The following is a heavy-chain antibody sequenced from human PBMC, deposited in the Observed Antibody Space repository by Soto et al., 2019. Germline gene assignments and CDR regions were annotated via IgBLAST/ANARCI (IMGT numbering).Heavy chain of an antibody. CDR1: GGSISSSSYY. CDR3: ASVASQKWLRFPN. CDR2: IYYSGST. Sequence: QLQLQESGPGLVKPSETLSLTCTVSGGSISSSSYYWGWIRQPPGKGLEWIGSIYYSGSTYYNPSLKSRVTISVDTSKNQFSLKLSSVTAADTAVYYCASVASQKWLRFPNWGQGTLVTVSS. D-gene: IGHD5-12*01. J-gene: IGHJ4*02. V-gene: IGHV4-39*01.